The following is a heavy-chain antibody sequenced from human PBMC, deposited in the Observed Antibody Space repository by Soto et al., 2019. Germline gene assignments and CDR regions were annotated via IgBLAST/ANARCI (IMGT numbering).Heavy chain of an antibody. J-gene: IGHJ6*02. D-gene: IGHD6-13*01. CDR3: ARDRGRAAAGAYHYYGMDV. V-gene: IGHV1-46*01. Sequence: ASVKVSCKASGYTFTSYYMHWVRQAPGQGLEWMGVINPSGGNTDYAQKSQGRVTMTRDTSTSTVYMELSSLRSEDTAVYYCARDRGRAAAGAYHYYGMDVWGQGTTVAVS. CDR1: GYTFTSYY. CDR2: INPSGGNT.